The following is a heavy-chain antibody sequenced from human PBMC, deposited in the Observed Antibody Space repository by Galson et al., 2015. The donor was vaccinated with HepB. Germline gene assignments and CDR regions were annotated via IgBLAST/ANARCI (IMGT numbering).Heavy chain of an antibody. Sequence: SLRLSCAASGFTFSSYAMHWVRQAPGKGLEWVAVISYDGSNKYYADSVKGRFTISRDNSKNTLYLQMNSLRAEDTAVYYCARGRDDGDYSGRVSDYWGQGTLVTVSS. CDR2: ISYDGSNK. J-gene: IGHJ4*02. CDR3: ARGRDDGDYSGRVSDY. D-gene: IGHD4-17*01. V-gene: IGHV3-30-3*01. CDR1: GFTFSSYA.